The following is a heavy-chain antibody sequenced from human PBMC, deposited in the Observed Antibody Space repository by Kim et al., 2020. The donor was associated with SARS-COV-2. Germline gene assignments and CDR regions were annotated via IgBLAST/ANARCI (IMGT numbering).Heavy chain of an antibody. D-gene: IGHD3-10*01. CDR2: IYYSGST. V-gene: IGHV4-31*03. CDR3: ARTLITYGSENYYNENWFDP. CDR1: GGSISSGGYY. J-gene: IGHJ5*02. Sequence: SETLSLTCTVSGGSISSGGYYWSWIRQHPGKGLEWIGYIYYSGSTYYNPSLKSRVTISVDTSKNQFSLKLSSVTAADTAVYYCARTLITYGSENYYNENWFDPWGQGTLVTVSS.